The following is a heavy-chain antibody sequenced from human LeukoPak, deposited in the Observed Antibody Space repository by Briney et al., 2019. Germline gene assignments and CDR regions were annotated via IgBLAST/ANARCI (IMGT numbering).Heavy chain of an antibody. CDR2: IYYSGST. D-gene: IGHD6-19*01. V-gene: IGHV4-39*01. CDR1: GGSISSSSYY. Sequence: SETLSLTCTVSGGSISSSSYYWGWIRQPPGKGLEWIGSIYYSGSTYYNPSLKSRVTISVDTSKNQFTLKPSSVTAADTAVYYCARPRGWLVPAFDYWGQGTLVTVSS. CDR3: ARPRGWLVPAFDY. J-gene: IGHJ4*02.